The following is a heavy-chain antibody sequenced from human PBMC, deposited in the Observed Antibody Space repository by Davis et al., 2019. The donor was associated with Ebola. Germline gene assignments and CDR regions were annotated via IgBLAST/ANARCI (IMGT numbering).Heavy chain of an antibody. V-gene: IGHV1-69*13. D-gene: IGHD6-13*01. CDR1: GYTFTSYG. Sequence: SVKVSCKASGYTFTSYGISWVRQAPGQGLEWMGGIIPIFGTANYAQKFQGRVTITADESTSTAYMELSSLRSEDTAVYYCARAAAVSGWYFDLWGRGTLVTVSS. CDR3: ARAAAVSGWYFDL. CDR2: IIPIFGTA. J-gene: IGHJ2*01.